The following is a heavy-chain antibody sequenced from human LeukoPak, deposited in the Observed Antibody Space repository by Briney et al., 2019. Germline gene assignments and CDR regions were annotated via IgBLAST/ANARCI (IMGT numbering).Heavy chain of an antibody. CDR1: GGSISSYY. Sequence: PSETLSLTCTDSGGSISSYYWSWIRRPPGKGLEWIGYVYYTGSTNYNPSLNSRVTMSIDTSKNPFSLRLSSVTAADTAVYYCARVVGFYDSSAFDLWGQGTLVTVCS. D-gene: IGHD3-22*01. V-gene: IGHV4-59*01. CDR2: VYYTGST. J-gene: IGHJ5*02. CDR3: ARVVGFYDSSAFDL.